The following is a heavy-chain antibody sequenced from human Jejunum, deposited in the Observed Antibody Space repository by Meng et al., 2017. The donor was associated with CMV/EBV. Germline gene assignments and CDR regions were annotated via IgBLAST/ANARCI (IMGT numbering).Heavy chain of an antibody. CDR3: AKHQDGSGSYYNY. CDR1: GFTFSTNA. Sequence: SGFTFSTNAMCWVRQAPGKGLEWVSAIGGSGGSTYYADSVKGRFTISRDDSKNTLYLQMNSLRAEDTAIYYCAKHQDGSGSYYNYWGQGMMVTVSS. D-gene: IGHD3-10*01. J-gene: IGHJ4*02. V-gene: IGHV3-23*01. CDR2: IGGSGGST.